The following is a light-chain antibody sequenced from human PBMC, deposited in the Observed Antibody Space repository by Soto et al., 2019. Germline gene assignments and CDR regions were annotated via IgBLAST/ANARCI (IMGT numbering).Light chain of an antibody. CDR1: QNINTY. V-gene: IGKV1-39*01. J-gene: IGKJ3*01. Sequence: DIQMTQSPSSLSASVGDRVTITCRASQNINTYLNWYQQKPGKAPKLLIFAASSLQSGDPSRFSGSGSRTDFSLTICSLQPEVFATYYCRQRSTVPFPCGRGTTVDLK. CDR2: AAS. CDR3: RQRSTVPFP.